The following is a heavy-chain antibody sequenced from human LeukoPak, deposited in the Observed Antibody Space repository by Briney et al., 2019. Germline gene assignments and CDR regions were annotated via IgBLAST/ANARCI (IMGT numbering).Heavy chain of an antibody. Sequence: GGSLRLSCAASGFTFNNAWMSWVRQAPGKGLEWVGFIRSKAYGGTTEYAASVKGRFTISRDDSKSIAYLQMNSLKTEDTAVYYCTRGGNSGYDPEIDYWGQGTLVTVSS. CDR3: TRGGNSGYDPEIDY. CDR1: GFTFNNAW. J-gene: IGHJ4*02. D-gene: IGHD5-12*01. V-gene: IGHV3-49*04. CDR2: IRSKAYGGTT.